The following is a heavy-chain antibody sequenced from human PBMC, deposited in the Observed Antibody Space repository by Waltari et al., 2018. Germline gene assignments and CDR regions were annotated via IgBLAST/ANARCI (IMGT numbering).Heavy chain of an antibody. CDR2: INHSGSP. Sequence: QVQLQQWGAGLLKPSETLSLTCAVYGGSFSGYYWSWTRQPPGKGLEWIGEINHSGSPNYNPSLKSRVTISVDTSKNQFSLKLSSVTAADTAVYYCVSRLYYYDSTYAFDIWGQGTMVTVSS. V-gene: IGHV4-34*01. D-gene: IGHD3-22*01. CDR3: VSRLYYYDSTYAFDI. CDR1: GGSFSGYY. J-gene: IGHJ3*02.